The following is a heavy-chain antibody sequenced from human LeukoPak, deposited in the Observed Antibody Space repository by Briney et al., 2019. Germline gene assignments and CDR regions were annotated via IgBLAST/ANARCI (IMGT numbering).Heavy chain of an antibody. CDR3: ARGGVEMEMAYNWFDP. D-gene: IGHD5-24*01. V-gene: IGHV4-34*01. CDR2: INHSGST. J-gene: IGHJ5*02. Sequence: SETLSLTCAVYGGSFSGYYWSWIRQPPGKGLEWIGEINHSGSTNYNPSLKSRVTISVDTSKNQFSLKLSSVTAADTAAYYCARGGVEMEMAYNWFDPWGQGTLVTVSS. CDR1: GGSFSGYY.